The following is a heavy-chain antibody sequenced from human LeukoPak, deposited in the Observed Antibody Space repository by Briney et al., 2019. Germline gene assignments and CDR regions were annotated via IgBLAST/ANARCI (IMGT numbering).Heavy chain of an antibody. CDR2: IKRKTDGGTT. Sequence: GGSLRLSCAASAFTFSKAWMNWVRQAPGKGLEWVGRIKRKTDGGTTDYAAPVKGIFTISRDDSKNTLYLQMNSLKTEDTAVYYCITEERVSSGYCSGGSCYIDYWGQGTLVTVSA. J-gene: IGHJ4*02. D-gene: IGHD2-15*01. V-gene: IGHV3-15*01. CDR3: ITEERVSSGYCSGGSCYIDY. CDR1: AFTFSKAW.